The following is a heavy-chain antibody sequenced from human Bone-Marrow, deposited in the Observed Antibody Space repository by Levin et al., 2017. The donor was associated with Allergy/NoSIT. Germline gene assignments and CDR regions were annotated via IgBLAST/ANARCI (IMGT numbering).Heavy chain of an antibody. D-gene: IGHD3-3*01. J-gene: IGHJ4*02. Sequence: GESLKISCKGSGYTFAKYWIAWVRQMPGKGLEYMGIIDPADSDTRYSPSFQGHVTISVDTSITTAFLQWSSLMASDTAMYYCARLNSITIFGVATPLTIDNWGQGTQVTVTS. V-gene: IGHV5-51*01. CDR2: IDPADSDT. CDR3: ARLNSITIFGVATPLTIDN. CDR1: GYTFAKYW.